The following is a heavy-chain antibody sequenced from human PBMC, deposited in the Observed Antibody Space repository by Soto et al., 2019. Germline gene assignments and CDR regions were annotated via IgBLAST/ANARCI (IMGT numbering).Heavy chain of an antibody. CDR1: GGSISSYY. J-gene: IGHJ6*02. D-gene: IGHD3-3*01. CDR2: IYYSGST. V-gene: IGHV4-59*01. Sequence: PSETLSLTCTVSGGSISSYYWSWIRQPPGKGLEWIGYIYYSGSTNYNPSLKSRVTISVDTSKNQFSLKLSSVTAADTAVYYCARAREGFLEWSHGMDVWGQGTTVTVSS. CDR3: ARAREGFLEWSHGMDV.